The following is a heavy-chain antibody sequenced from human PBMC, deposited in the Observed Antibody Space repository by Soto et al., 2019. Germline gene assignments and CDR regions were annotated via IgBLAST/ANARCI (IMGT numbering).Heavy chain of an antibody. CDR1: GYTFTSYG. V-gene: IGHV1-18*04. Sequence: QAQVVQSGAEVKKPGASVKVSCKASGYTFTSYGVGWVRQAPGQGLEWIGWISTYNGKTNYAQNLQGRVTLTMDRSTSTAYMELRSLRSDDTAVYYCAREIRTLRCSPGKLGEYLPYGMDVWGQGTTVTVSS. CDR3: AREIRTLRCSPGKLGEYLPYGMDV. CDR2: ISTYNGKT. D-gene: IGHD3-10*02. J-gene: IGHJ6*02.